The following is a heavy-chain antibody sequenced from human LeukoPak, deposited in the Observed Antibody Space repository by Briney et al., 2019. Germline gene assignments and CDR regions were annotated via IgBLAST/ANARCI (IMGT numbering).Heavy chain of an antibody. V-gene: IGHV1-2*02. CDR1: GYTFTGYY. J-gene: IGHJ4*02. CDR2: INPNSGGT. CDR3: ARLNWNYASRLDY. Sequence: ASVKVSCKASGYTFTGYYMHWVRQAPGQGLEWMGWINPNSGGTNYAQKFQGRVTMTRDTSISTAYMELSRLRSDDTAVYYCARLNWNYASRLDYWGQGTLVTVSS. D-gene: IGHD1-7*01.